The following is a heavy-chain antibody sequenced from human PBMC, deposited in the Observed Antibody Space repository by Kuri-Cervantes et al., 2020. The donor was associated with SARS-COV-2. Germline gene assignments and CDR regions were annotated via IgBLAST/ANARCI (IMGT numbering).Heavy chain of an antibody. V-gene: IGHV3-21*04. Sequence: GESLKISCAASGFTFSSYSMNWVRQAPGKGLEWVSSISSSSSYIYYADSMKGRFTISRDNAKNSLYLQMNSLRAEDTAVYYCARERYSGYPLDYWGQGTLVTVSS. CDR2: ISSSSSYI. J-gene: IGHJ4*02. CDR1: GFTFSSYS. D-gene: IGHD5-12*01. CDR3: ARERYSGYPLDY.